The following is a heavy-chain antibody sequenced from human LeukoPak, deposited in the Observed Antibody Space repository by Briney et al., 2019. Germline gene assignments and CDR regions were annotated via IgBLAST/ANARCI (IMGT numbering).Heavy chain of an antibody. D-gene: IGHD6-6*01. CDR3: ARADSSIAARLSRSSIFNYYYYMDV. CDR2: IKQDGSEK. V-gene: IGHV3-7*01. CDR1: GFTFSKFA. J-gene: IGHJ6*03. Sequence: GGSLRLSCAAAGFTFSKFAMHWVRQAPGKGLEWVANIKQDGSEKYYVDSVKGRFTISRDNAKNSLYLQMNSLRAEDTAVYYCARADSSIAARLSRSSIFNYYYYMDVWGKGTTVTVSS.